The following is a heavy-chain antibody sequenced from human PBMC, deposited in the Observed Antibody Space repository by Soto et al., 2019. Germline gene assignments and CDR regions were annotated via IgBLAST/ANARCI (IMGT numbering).Heavy chain of an antibody. CDR2: MNPNSGNT. V-gene: IGHV1-8*01. CDR1: GYTFTSYD. D-gene: IGHD2-2*01. Sequence: ASVKVSCKASGYTFTSYDINWVRQATGQGLEWMGWMNPNSGNTGYAQKFQGRVTMTRNTSISTAYMELSSLRSEDTAVYYCARFMSSYQLLDGYYYYGMDVWGQGTTVTVSS. CDR3: ARFMSSYQLLDGYYYYGMDV. J-gene: IGHJ6*02.